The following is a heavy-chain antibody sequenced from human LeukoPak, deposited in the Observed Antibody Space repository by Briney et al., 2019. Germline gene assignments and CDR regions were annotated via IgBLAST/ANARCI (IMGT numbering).Heavy chain of an antibody. Sequence: SETLSLTCTVSGGSISSYYWSWIRQPPGKGLEWIGYIYYSGSTNYNPSLKSRVTISVDTSKNQFSLKLSSVTAADTAVYCCARVGNYDFWSGYDWFDPWGQGTLVTVSS. V-gene: IGHV4-59*01. CDR3: ARVGNYDFWSGYDWFDP. CDR1: GGSISSYY. CDR2: IYYSGST. J-gene: IGHJ5*02. D-gene: IGHD3-3*01.